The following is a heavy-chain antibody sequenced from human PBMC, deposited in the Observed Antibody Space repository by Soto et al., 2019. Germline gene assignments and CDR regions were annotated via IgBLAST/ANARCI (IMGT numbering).Heavy chain of an antibody. Sequence: QVQLVQSGAEMGQPGASVKVSCKASGYTFTNYGITWVRQAPGQGLEWMGWISAYNGNTNYEQKFQDRVTMTTDTSTSTAYMEVRSLRYDDAAVYYSAIDTTVGSDALDFWGQGTMVTVSS. J-gene: IGHJ3*01. V-gene: IGHV1-18*01. CDR2: ISAYNGNT. CDR1: GYTFTNYG. CDR3: AIDTTVGSDALDF. D-gene: IGHD4-17*01.